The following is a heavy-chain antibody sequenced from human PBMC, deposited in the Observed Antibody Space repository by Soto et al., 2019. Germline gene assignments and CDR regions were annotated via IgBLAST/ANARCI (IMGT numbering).Heavy chain of an antibody. D-gene: IGHD6-19*01. J-gene: IGHJ5*02. CDR2: IYYSGST. CDR1: GGSISSYY. Sequence: SETLSLTCTVSGGSISSYYWSWIRQPPGKGLEWIGYIYYSGSTNYNPSLKSRVTISVDTSKNQFSLKLSSVTAADTAVYYCARAQLSIAVAGTGVFNWFDPWGQGTLVTVSS. V-gene: IGHV4-59*01. CDR3: ARAQLSIAVAGTGVFNWFDP.